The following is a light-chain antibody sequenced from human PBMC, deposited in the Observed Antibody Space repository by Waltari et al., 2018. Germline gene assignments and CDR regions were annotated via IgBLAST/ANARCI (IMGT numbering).Light chain of an antibody. CDR1: SNDVGGYNY. CDR2: EVS. V-gene: IGLV2-8*01. Sequence: QSALTQPPSASGSPGQPVTIPCTGTSNDVGGYNYVSWYQQHPGKAPKLMIYEVSKRPSGVPDRFSGSKSGYTASLTVSGLQAEDEADYFCSSYAGSNNVVFGGGTKLTVL. CDR3: SSYAGSNNVV. J-gene: IGLJ2*01.